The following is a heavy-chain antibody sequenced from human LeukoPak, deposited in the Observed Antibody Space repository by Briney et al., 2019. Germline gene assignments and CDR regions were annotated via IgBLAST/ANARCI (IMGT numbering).Heavy chain of an antibody. V-gene: IGHV1-2*02. CDR2: INPYSGGT. CDR1: GYTFTDYY. CDR3: ARGSGSYAPSFDY. D-gene: IGHD3-10*01. J-gene: IGHJ4*02. Sequence: ASVKVSCKASGYTFTDYYMHWVRQAPGQGLEWMGWINPYSGGTNYAQKFHGRVTMTRDTSISTAYMELSRLRSDDTAVYYCARGSGSYAPSFDYWGQGTLVTVSS.